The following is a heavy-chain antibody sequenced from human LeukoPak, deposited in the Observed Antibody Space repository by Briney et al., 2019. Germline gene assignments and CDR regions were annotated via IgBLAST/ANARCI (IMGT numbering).Heavy chain of an antibody. CDR2: IYSGGST. CDR1: GFTVSSTY. Sequence: GGSLRLSCAASGFTVSSTYMSWVRQAPGKGLEWVSVIYSGGSTYYADSVKGRFTISRDNSKNTLYLQMNSLRAEDTAVYYCAQDIVATLGDYWGQGTLVTVSS. D-gene: IGHD5-12*01. J-gene: IGHJ4*02. CDR3: AQDIVATLGDY. V-gene: IGHV3-53*05.